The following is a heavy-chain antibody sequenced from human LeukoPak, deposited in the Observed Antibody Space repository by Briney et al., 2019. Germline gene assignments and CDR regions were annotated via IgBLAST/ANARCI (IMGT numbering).Heavy chain of an antibody. V-gene: IGHV4-4*02. D-gene: IGHD6-6*01. CDR2: INHSGST. Sequence: SGILSLTCAVSGGSISSSNWWSWIRQPPGKGLEWIGEINHSGSTNYNPSLKSRVTISVDTSKNQFSLKLSSVTAADTAVYYCARGRQLVLYYYYYYMDVWGKGTTVTVSS. CDR3: ARGRQLVLYYYYYYMDV. CDR1: GGSISSSNW. J-gene: IGHJ6*03.